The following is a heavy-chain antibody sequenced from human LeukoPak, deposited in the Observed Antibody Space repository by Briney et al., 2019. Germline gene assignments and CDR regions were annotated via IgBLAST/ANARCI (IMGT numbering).Heavy chain of an antibody. Sequence: PGGSLRLSCAAAGFTFSSYGMRCVRQAPGRGLEWVAFIRYDLSHENYADSVKGRFTISSDNSKNTLYLQMNSLRGEDTAVYYCVKDHSGWYSSHHFDYWGQGTLVTVSS. CDR1: GFTFSSYG. D-gene: IGHD6-19*01. CDR2: IRYDLSHE. J-gene: IGHJ4*02. CDR3: VKDHSGWYSSHHFDY. V-gene: IGHV3-30*02.